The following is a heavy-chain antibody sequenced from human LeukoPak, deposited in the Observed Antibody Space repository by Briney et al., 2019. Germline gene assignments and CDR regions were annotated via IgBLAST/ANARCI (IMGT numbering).Heavy chain of an antibody. D-gene: IGHD3-22*01. Sequence: QTGGSLRLSCAASGFTFSSYWMSWVRQAPGKGLEWVANIKQDGSEKYYVDSVKGRFTISRDNAKSSLYLQMNSLRAEDRAVYYCARGGGTYYYDSSGYYYYWGQGTLVTVSS. V-gene: IGHV3-7*04. CDR2: IKQDGSEK. CDR3: ARGGGTYYYDSSGYYYY. J-gene: IGHJ4*02. CDR1: GFTFSSYW.